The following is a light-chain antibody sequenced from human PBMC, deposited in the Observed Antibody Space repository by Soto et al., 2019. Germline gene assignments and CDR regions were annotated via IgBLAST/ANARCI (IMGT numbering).Light chain of an antibody. CDR1: SSNIGGKP. CDR2: TDN. Sequence: QSVLTQPPSASGTPGQSVAISCSGSSSNIGGKPVNWYQHLPGTAPKLLIFTDNRRPSGVPDRFSGSKSGTSASLAITGLKSEEEADYTGATGDDTLKGRGFGGGTKLTVL. V-gene: IGLV1-44*01. CDR3: ATGDDTLKGRG. J-gene: IGLJ3*02.